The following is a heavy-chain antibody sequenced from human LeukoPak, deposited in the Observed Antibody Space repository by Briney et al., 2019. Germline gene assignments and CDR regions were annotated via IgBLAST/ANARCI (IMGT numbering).Heavy chain of an antibody. CDR1: GFIFHQHA. Sequence: PGGSLRLSCAGSGFIFHQHAMNWVRQAPGKGLEWVAVISYDGSNKYYADSVKGRFTISRDNSKNTLYLQMNGLRAEDTAVYYCAKDRSTVTTTFWYYYYGMDVWGQGTTVTVSS. D-gene: IGHD4-17*01. CDR3: AKDRSTVTTTFWYYYYGMDV. J-gene: IGHJ6*02. V-gene: IGHV3-30*18. CDR2: ISYDGSNK.